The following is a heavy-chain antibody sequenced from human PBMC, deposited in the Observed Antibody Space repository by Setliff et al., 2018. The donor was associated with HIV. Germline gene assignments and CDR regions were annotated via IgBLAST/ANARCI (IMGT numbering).Heavy chain of an antibody. CDR3: ARDPPGHGDSNDY. Sequence: SETLSLTCTVSGGSVGSGSYYWSWIRQPPGKGLEYIGYTYYTWSTTYNPSLKSRVSMSIDTSKNQFSLRLSSVTAADTAVYYCARDPPGHGDSNDYWGQGTLVTVSS. V-gene: IGHV4-61*01. D-gene: IGHD4-17*01. CDR2: TYYTWST. CDR1: GGSVGSGSYY. J-gene: IGHJ4*02.